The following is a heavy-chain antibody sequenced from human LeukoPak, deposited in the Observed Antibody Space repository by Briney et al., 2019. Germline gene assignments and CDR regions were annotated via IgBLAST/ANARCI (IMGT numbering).Heavy chain of an antibody. CDR3: AKDHRGRSITIFGLVTGNWFDP. V-gene: IGHV3-30*02. D-gene: IGHD3-3*01. CDR2: IRYDGSNK. CDR1: GFTFSSYG. Sequence: GGSLRLSCAASGFTFSSYGMHWVRQAPGKGLEWVAFIRYDGSNKYYADSVKGRFTISRDNSKNTLYLQMNSLRAEDTAVYYCAKDHRGRSITIFGLVTGNWFDPWGQGTLVTVSS. J-gene: IGHJ5*02.